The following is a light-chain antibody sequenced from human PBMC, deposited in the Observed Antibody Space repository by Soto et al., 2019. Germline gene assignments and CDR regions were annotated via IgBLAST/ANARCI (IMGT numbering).Light chain of an antibody. CDR2: DVS. CDR3: SSYTSSSTLVV. V-gene: IGLV2-14*01. Sequence: QSALTQPASVSGSPGQSITISCTRTSSDVGGYNYVSWYQQHPGKAPKLMIYDVSNRPSGVSNRFSGSKSGNTASLTISGLQAEDEADYSCSSYTSSSTLVVFGGGTKLTVL. CDR1: SSDVGGYNY. J-gene: IGLJ2*01.